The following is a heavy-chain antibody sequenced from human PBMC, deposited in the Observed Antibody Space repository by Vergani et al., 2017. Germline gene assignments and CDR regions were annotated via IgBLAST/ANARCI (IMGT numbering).Heavy chain of an antibody. CDR3: AXGVQWLVGYNWFDP. J-gene: IGHJ5*02. Sequence: QVQLQESGPGLVKPSQTLSLTCTVSGGSISSGSYYWSWIRQPAGKGLEWIGRIYTSGSTNYNPSLKSRVTISVDTSKNQFSLKLSSVTAADTAVYYCAXGVQWLVGYNWFDPWGQGTLVTVSS. V-gene: IGHV4-61*02. CDR2: IYTSGST. CDR1: GGSISSGSYY. D-gene: IGHD6-19*01.